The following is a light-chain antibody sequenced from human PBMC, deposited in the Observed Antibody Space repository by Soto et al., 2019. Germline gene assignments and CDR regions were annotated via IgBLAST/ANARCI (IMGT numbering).Light chain of an antibody. J-gene: IGKJ4*01. V-gene: IGKV1-5*03. Sequence: IQLTQYHSTLSASCWDTVNLTCRASQTIGTWLAWYQQKPAKAPKLLIYKASTLESGVPSRFSGSGSGTEFTLTISSLQADDFATYYCQQYNDLSTFGGGTKVDIK. CDR3: QQYNDLST. CDR1: QTIGTW. CDR2: KAS.